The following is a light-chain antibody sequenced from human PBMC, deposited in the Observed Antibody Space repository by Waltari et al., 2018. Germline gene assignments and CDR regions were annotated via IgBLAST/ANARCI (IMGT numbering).Light chain of an antibody. J-gene: IGLJ1*01. CDR1: NIESKS. CDR2: YDI. V-gene: IGLV3-21*01. Sequence: SYVLTQPPSVAVAPGETARVTCGGNNIESKSVHWYQQKPGQAPVLVISYDIDRPSGIPGRFAGSNSGDTATLTISRVEAGDEADYYCQVWDANTDPGVFGTGTEVTVL. CDR3: QVWDANTDPGV.